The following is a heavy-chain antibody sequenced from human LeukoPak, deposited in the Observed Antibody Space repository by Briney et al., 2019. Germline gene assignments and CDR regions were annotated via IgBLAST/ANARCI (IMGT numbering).Heavy chain of an antibody. Sequence: GGSLRLSCAASGFTFSSYSMNWVRQAPGKGLEWVSSISSSSNYIYYADSMKGRFTISRDNAKDSLYLQMNSLRAEDTAVYYCARNKKGDRYTYGHDYWGQGTLVTVSS. CDR3: ARNKKGDRYTYGHDY. J-gene: IGHJ4*02. CDR1: GFTFSSYS. D-gene: IGHD5-18*01. CDR2: ISSSSNYI. V-gene: IGHV3-21*01.